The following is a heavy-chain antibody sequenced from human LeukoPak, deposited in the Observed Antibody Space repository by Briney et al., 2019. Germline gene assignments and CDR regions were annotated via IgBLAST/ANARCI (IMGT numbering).Heavy chain of an antibody. CDR1: GFTFCTSV. J-gene: IGHJ4*02. CDR3: ARAEGYGGVFDS. D-gene: IGHD4-23*01. V-gene: IGHV3-30*04. CDR2: IPYDGSNK. Sequence: RGSPRLSCAASGFTFCTSVMHWGPQAPGKGLGWVAVIPYDGSNKYYADSVKGRFTISRENSKHRLYLQMNSLRAEDTAVYYCARAEGYGGVFDSWGQGTLVTVSS.